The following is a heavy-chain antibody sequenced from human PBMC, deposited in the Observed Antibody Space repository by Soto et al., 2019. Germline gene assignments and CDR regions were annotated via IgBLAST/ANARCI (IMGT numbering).Heavy chain of an antibody. J-gene: IGHJ6*03. D-gene: IGHD4-17*01. Sequence: QVQLVESGGGVVQPGMSLRLSCAASGLTFSSYGMHWVRQAPGKGLEWVAVISYDGSNKYYADSVKGRFTISRDNSKNTLYLQMNSVRAEDTAVYYCAKDHTARVYYYYMDVWGKGTTVTVSS. V-gene: IGHV3-30*18. CDR3: AKDHTARVYYYYMDV. CDR2: ISYDGSNK. CDR1: GLTFSSYG.